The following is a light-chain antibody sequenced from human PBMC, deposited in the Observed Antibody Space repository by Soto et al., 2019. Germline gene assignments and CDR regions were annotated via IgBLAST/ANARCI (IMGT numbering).Light chain of an antibody. J-gene: IGLJ1*01. V-gene: IGLV2-14*01. CDR2: EVS. CDR3: SSYTSSSTLYV. CDR1: SSDVGGYNY. Sequence: QSALTQPASVSGSPGQSITISCTGTSSDVGGYNYVSWYQQHPGKAPKLMIYEVSNRHSGVSNHFSGSKSGNTASLTISGLQAEDEADYFCSSYTSSSTLYVFGTGTKLTVL.